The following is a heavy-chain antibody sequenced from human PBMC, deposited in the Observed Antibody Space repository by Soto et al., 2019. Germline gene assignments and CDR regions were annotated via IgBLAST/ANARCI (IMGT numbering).Heavy chain of an antibody. CDR1: GFTFSSYS. D-gene: IGHD6-6*01. CDR2: ISSSSSYI. J-gene: IGHJ4*02. Sequence: VSLRLSCAASGFTFSSYSMNWVRQAPGKGLEWVSSISSSSSYIYYADSVKGRFTISRDNAKNSLYLQMNSLRAEDTAVYYCARSGIATRPDYWGQGTLVTVSS. CDR3: ARSGIATRPDY. V-gene: IGHV3-21*01.